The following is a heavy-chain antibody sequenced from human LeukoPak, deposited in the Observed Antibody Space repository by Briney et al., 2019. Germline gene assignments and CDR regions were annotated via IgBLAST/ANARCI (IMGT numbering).Heavy chain of an antibody. D-gene: IGHD3/OR15-3a*01. Sequence: PGGSLRLSCAASGFIFTNAWMTWVRQAPGKGLEWVATITKDGSAKYYVDSVKGRFTISRDDARNSVYLQMNTLRGEDTAVYYCTDPDWGWGQGTMVTVSS. CDR3: TDPDWG. CDR1: GFIFTNAW. CDR2: ITKDGSAK. J-gene: IGHJ3*01. V-gene: IGHV3-7*01.